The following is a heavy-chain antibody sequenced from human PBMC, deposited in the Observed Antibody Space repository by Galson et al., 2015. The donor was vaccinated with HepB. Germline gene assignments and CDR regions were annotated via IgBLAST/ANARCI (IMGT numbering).Heavy chain of an antibody. Sequence: CAISGDSVSRSGVTWNWIRQSPSSGLEWLGRTYYRSKWYNDYAVSVKSRITINADTSKNQVSLQLNSVTPEDTAVYYCARDPLAGRVYYYGMDVWGQGTTVTVSS. CDR3: ARDPLAGRVYYYGMDV. CDR1: GDSVSRSGVT. D-gene: IGHD6-19*01. V-gene: IGHV6-1*01. CDR2: TYYRSKWYN. J-gene: IGHJ6*02.